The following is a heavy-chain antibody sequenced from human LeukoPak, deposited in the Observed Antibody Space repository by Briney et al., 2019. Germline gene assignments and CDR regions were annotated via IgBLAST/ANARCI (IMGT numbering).Heavy chain of an antibody. V-gene: IGHV3-33*01. D-gene: IGHD2-15*01. J-gene: IGHJ4*02. CDR2: IWYDGSYK. Sequence: PGRSLRLSCAASGFAFSDYGMHWVRQAPGKGLEWVAIIWYDGSYKYYADSVKGRFTVSRDNSKNALYLQMNSLRVEDTAVYYCAPDLRGAAWSLDYWGQGTLVTVSS. CDR3: APDLRGAAWSLDY. CDR1: GFAFSDYG.